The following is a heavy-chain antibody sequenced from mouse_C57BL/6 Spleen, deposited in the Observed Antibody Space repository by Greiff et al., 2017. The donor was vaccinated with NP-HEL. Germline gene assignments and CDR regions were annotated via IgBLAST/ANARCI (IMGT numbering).Heavy chain of an antibody. J-gene: IGHJ2*01. D-gene: IGHD1-1*01. V-gene: IGHV1-81*01. CDR1: GYTFTSYG. CDR2: IYPRGGNT. CDR3: ANYYGSRSLDY. Sequence: QVQLQQSGAELARPGASVKLSCKASGYTFTSYGISWVKQRTGQGLEWIGEIYPRGGNTYYNEKFKGKATLTADKSSSTAYMELRSLTSEDSAVYFCANYYGSRSLDYWGQGTTLTVSS.